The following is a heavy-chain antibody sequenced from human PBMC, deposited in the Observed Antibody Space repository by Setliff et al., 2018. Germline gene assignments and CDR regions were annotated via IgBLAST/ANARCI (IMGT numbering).Heavy chain of an antibody. CDR1: GGTFSSYG. CDR3: AREGVDTRSSTDYRYYMDV. D-gene: IGHD2-15*01. J-gene: IGHJ6*03. V-gene: IGHV1-69*05. Sequence: SVKVSCKASGGTFSSYGISWVRQAPGQGLEWMGGTIPIFGTTDYAQKFHGRVTIITDESTSTAYMELSRLTPDDTAVYYCAREGVDTRSSTDYRYYMDVWGQGTTVTVSS. CDR2: TIPIFGTT.